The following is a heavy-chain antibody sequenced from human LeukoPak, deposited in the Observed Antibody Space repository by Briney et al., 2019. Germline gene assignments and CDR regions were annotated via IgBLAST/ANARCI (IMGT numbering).Heavy chain of an antibody. CDR3: AKWNCGGDCYYGY. D-gene: IGHD2-21*02. J-gene: IGHJ4*02. Sequence: PGGSLRLSCAASGFTVSSNYMSWVRQAPGKGLEWVAVIWYDGSNKYYADSVKGRFTISRDNSKNTLHLQMNSLRADDTAVYYCAKWNCGGDCYYGYWGQGTLVTVSS. CDR2: IWYDGSNK. CDR1: GFTVSSNY. V-gene: IGHV3-33*08.